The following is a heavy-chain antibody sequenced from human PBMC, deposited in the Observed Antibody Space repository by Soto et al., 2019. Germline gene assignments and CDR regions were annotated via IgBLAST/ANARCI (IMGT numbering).Heavy chain of an antibody. V-gene: IGHV4-34*01. J-gene: IGHJ4*02. CDR1: GGSFSGYY. Sequence: ASETLSLTCAVYGGSFSGYYWSWIRQPPGKGLEWIGEINHSGSTNYNPSLKSRVTISVDTSKNQFSLKLSSVTAADTAVYYCARVLGYCTNGVCYAFDYWGQGTLVTVSS. CDR3: ARVLGYCTNGVCYAFDY. CDR2: INHSGST. D-gene: IGHD2-8*01.